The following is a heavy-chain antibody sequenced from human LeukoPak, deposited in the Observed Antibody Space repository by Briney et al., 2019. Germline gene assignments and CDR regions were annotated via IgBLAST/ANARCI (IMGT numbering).Heavy chain of an antibody. CDR1: GGSFSGYY. D-gene: IGHD2-2*01. J-gene: IGHJ4*02. CDR2: INHSETT. Sequence: PSETLSRTCAVYGGSFSGYYWSWIRQPPGKGLEWRGEINHSETTNYNPSLKSRVNISVDTSKHQFSLHLSSVPAADPAVYYCARGVPAATQSSFDYWPQGPLVPVPS. V-gene: IGHV4-34*01. CDR3: ARGVPAATQSSFDY.